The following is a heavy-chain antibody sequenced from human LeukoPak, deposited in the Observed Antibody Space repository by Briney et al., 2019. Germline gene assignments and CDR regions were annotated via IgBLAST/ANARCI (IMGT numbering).Heavy chain of an antibody. CDR1: GGTFSSYA. J-gene: IGHJ5*02. V-gene: IGHV1-69*06. Sequence: SVKVSCKASGGTFSSYAISWVRQAPGQGLEWMGGIIPIFGTANYAQKFQGRVTITADKSTSTAYMELSSLRSEDTAVYYCARDDGYYYGSGSYRWFWFDPWGQGTLVTVSS. CDR2: IIPIFGTA. CDR3: ARDDGYYYGSGSYRWFWFDP. D-gene: IGHD3-10*01.